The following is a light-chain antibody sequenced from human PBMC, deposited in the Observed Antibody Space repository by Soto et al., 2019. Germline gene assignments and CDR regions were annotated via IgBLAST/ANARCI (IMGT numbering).Light chain of an antibody. V-gene: IGLV2-14*01. CDR3: SSYTSSSLDYV. Sequence: QSALTQPASVSGSPGQSITISCTGTSSDVGGYNYVSWYQQHPGKAPKLMIYEVSNRPSGVSNRFSGSKSGNTASLTISGLQAADEADYYCSSYTSSSLDYVCVTGT. CDR1: SSDVGGYNY. CDR2: EVS. J-gene: IGLJ1*01.